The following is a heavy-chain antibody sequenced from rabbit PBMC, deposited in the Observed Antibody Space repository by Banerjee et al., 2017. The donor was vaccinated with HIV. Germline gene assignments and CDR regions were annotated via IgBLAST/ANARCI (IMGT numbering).Heavy chain of an antibody. CDR3: VRDQARMLDL. Sequence: QLEETGGGLVQPGGSLTLSCKASGFDFSGDYMSWVRQAPGKGLEWIGCVYIIGGTTDYASWVDGRFTISSDNAQNTLDLQLNSLTAADTATYFCVRDQARMLDLWGPGTLVTVS. CDR2: VYIIGGTT. D-gene: IGHD6-1*01. CDR1: GFDFSGDY. V-gene: IGHV1S7*01. J-gene: IGHJ6*01.